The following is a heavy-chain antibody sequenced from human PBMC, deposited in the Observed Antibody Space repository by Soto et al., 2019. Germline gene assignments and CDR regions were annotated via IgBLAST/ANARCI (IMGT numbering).Heavy chain of an antibody. V-gene: IGHV3-30*03. CDR3: ARGIIAAAKPYFDY. CDR1: GFTFSSYG. D-gene: IGHD6-13*01. Sequence: LRLSCAASGFTFSSYGMHWVRQAPGKGLEWVAVISYDGSNKYYADSVKGRFTISGDNAKNSLYLQMNSLRAEDTAVYYCARGIIAAAKPYFDYWGQGTLVTVSS. CDR2: ISYDGSNK. J-gene: IGHJ4*02.